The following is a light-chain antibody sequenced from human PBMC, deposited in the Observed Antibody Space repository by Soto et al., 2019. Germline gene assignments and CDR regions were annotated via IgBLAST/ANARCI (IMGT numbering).Light chain of an antibody. Sequence: EVVLTQSPGTLSLSPGERVTLSCRASQSVSSTYLAWYQQKPGQAPRLLIYGVSSRATGIPDRFSGSGSGTDFTLTISRLEPDDFAVYYCQQYGTSPWTFGQVTKVEIK. CDR1: QSVSSTY. CDR3: QQYGTSPWT. CDR2: GVS. V-gene: IGKV3-20*01. J-gene: IGKJ1*01.